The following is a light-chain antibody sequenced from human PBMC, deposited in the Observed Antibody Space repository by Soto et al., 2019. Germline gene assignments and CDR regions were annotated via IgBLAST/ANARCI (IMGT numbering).Light chain of an antibody. CDR2: CTS. CDR3: QRYCESRYT. CDR1: QSLSRTF. V-gene: IGKV3-20*01. J-gene: IGKJ2*01. Sequence: ENVVTLSPGTLSLSTGGRATLSCRATQSLSRTFLAWYKQKPGHAPKLHIDCTSNSATGVPDSFSGSGSGLDFIINIIELEPEDFSVYYCQRYCESRYTFGQGTKVDIK.